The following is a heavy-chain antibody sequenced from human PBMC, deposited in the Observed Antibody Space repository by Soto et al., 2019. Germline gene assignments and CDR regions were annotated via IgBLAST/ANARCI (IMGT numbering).Heavy chain of an antibody. Sequence: QVQLVQSGAEVKKPGASVKVSCKASGYTFAYYGIGWVRQAPGQGLEWMGWISAYNGNTHHAQNLQGRVTLTTDTSTSTAYMELRSLTSDDTAVYFCARGGQECSSTGCSSHYDGMDVWGQGTTVTVSS. J-gene: IGHJ6*02. CDR3: ARGGQECSSTGCSSHYDGMDV. CDR1: GYTFAYYG. V-gene: IGHV1-18*01. D-gene: IGHD2-2*01. CDR2: ISAYNGNT.